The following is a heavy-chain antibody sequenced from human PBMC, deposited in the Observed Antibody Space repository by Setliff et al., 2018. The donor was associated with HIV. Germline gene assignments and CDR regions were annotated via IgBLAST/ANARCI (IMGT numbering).Heavy chain of an antibody. CDR2: VSPSGDAT. CDR3: AKPCYDYVWRPDRDAFDL. J-gene: IGHJ3*01. CDR1: GLIFSNYA. V-gene: IGHV3-23*01. Sequence: GGSLRLSCAAPGLIFSNYALTWVRQAPGKGLEWVSTVSPSGDATYYADSVKGRFTISRDNSKNTLYLQVNSLRAEDKAIYYCAKPCYDYVWRPDRDAFDLWGQGTMVTVSS. D-gene: IGHD3-16*01.